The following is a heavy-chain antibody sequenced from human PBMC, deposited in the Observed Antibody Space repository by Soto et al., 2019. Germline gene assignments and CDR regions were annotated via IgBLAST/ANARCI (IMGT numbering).Heavy chain of an antibody. V-gene: IGHV3-15*01. D-gene: IGHD1-20*01. Sequence: GGSLRLSCAASGFTFSNAWMSWVRQTPGKGLEWGGRIKSKTDVETTDYAAPVKGRFTISGCDTKNALYLQMNSLKTEDTAVYYCTSLYQGISNWGQGTLVTVSS. J-gene: IGHJ4*02. CDR3: TSLYQGISN. CDR1: GFTFSNAW. CDR2: IKSKTDVETT.